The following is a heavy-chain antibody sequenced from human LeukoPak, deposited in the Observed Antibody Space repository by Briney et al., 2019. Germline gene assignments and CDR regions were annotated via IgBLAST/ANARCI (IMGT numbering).Heavy chain of an antibody. CDR2: TYYRSNLYN. Sequence: SQTLSLTCAISGDSASTNSAAWNWIRQSPSRGLEWLGRTYYRSNLYNDYAVSVKSRITINPDTSKNQFSLQLNSVTPEDTAVYYCAREVDARDSSGWRWFDPWGQGTLVTVSS. D-gene: IGHD6-19*01. CDR3: AREVDARDSSGWRWFDP. J-gene: IGHJ5*02. CDR1: GDSASTNSAA. V-gene: IGHV6-1*01.